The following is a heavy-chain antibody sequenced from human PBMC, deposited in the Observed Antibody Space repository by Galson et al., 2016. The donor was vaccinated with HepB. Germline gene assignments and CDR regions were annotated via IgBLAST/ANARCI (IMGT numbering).Heavy chain of an antibody. V-gene: IGHV4-30-4*01. D-gene: IGHD3-9*01. J-gene: IGHJ4*02. CDR3: ARGDDILIGTYYFDY. Sequence: GGSISSGDYYWSWIRQPPGKGLEWIGYIYYSGSTYYNPSLKSRVTILVDTSKNQFSLKLSSVTAADTAVYYCARGDDILIGTYYFDYWGQGTLVTVSS. CDR1: GGSISSGDYY. CDR2: IYYSGST.